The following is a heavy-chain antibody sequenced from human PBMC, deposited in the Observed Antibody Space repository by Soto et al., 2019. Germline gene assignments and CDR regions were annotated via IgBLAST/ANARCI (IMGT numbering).Heavy chain of an antibody. J-gene: IGHJ4*02. Sequence: VPGPVWPSETLSLTCIDPGGSLSKYYWSWIRQPAGKGLEWIGRISTSGHVVSKVSLRSRLTMSVDMSNNHFSLKLTSVTAADTAVYYCARDNNDFWSLYPLAFDYWGQGALVTV. CDR3: ARDNNDFWSLYPLAFDY. D-gene: IGHD3-3*01. V-gene: IGHV4-4*07. CDR2: ISTSGHV. CDR1: GGSLSKYY.